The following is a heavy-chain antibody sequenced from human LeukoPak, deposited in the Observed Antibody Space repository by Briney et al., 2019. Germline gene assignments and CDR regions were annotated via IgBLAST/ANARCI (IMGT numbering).Heavy chain of an antibody. D-gene: IGHD6-13*01. Sequence: GESLKISCKGSGYSFTNYWIGWVRQMPGKGLEWMGIIYPGDSDTRYSPSFQGQVTISADKSISAAYLQWSSLKASDTAMYYCARRWAAAAAYYFDYWGQGTLVTVSS. CDR3: ARRWAAAAAYYFDY. J-gene: IGHJ4*02. V-gene: IGHV5-51*01. CDR1: GYSFTNYW. CDR2: IYPGDSDT.